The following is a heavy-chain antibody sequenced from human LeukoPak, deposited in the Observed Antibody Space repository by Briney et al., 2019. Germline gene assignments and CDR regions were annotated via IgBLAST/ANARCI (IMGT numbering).Heavy chain of an antibody. J-gene: IGHJ5*02. D-gene: IGHD6-13*01. Sequence: SETLSLTCTVSVGSISSYYWSWIRQPAGKGREWICRIYTSGSTNYNPSLKSRVTMSVDTSKNQFSLKLSSVTAADTAVYYCAREYHSSSWYAWFDPWGQGTLVTVSS. CDR3: AREYHSSSWYAWFDP. CDR1: VGSISSYY. V-gene: IGHV4-4*07. CDR2: IYTSGST.